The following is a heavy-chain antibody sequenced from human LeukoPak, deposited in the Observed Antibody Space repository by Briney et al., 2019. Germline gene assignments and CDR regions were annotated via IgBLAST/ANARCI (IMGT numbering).Heavy chain of an antibody. D-gene: IGHD3-16*01. CDR3: AKDWVDGVDSPDY. J-gene: IGHJ4*02. CDR1: GFTFSSYG. CDR2: ISYDGSNK. Sequence: GGSLRLSCAASGFTFSSYGMHWVRQAPGKGLEWVAVISYDGSNKYYADSVKGRFTISRDNSKNTLYLQMNSLRAEDTAVYYCAKDWVDGVDSPDYWGQGTLVTVSS. V-gene: IGHV3-30*18.